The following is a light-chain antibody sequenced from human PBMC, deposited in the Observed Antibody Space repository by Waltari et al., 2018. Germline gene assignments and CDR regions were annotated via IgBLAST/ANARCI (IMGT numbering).Light chain of an antibody. J-gene: IGLJ2*01. CDR3: QSADRSGNYWF. V-gene: IGLV3-25*02. CDR1: ALPKQF. CDR2: KDT. Sequence: SYELTQPPSVSLSPGQTARITCSGDALPKQFAYWYQQKPGLAPVLIIYKDTQRPSRIPERFSASSSGTTATLTITGVRAEDEADYYCQSADRSGNYWFFGGGTRVTVL.